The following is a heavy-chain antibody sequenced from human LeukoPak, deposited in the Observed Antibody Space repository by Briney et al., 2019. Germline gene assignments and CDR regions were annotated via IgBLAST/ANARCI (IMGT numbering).Heavy chain of an antibody. CDR1: GDSVSGNSAT. Sequence: SQTLSLTCAISGDSVSGNSATWNWIRQSPWRGLEWLGRTYYRSKWCSDYALSVKSRITINPDTSKNQFSLQLNSVTPEDTAVYYCASNSPSRGSYWGQGTLVTVSS. J-gene: IGHJ4*02. CDR3: ASNSPSRGSY. V-gene: IGHV6-1*01. CDR2: TYYRSKWCS. D-gene: IGHD2/OR15-2a*01.